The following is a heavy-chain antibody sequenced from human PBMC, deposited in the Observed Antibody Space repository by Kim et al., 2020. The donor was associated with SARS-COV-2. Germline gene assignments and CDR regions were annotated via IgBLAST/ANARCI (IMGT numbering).Heavy chain of an antibody. CDR2: ISSSSSYT. J-gene: IGHJ4*02. CDR1: GFTFSDYY. CDR3: ARGWWYYYDSSGYQSIDY. D-gene: IGHD3-22*01. Sequence: GGSLRLSCAASGFTFSDYYMSWIRQAPGKGLEWVSYISSSSSYTNYADSVKGRFTISRDNAKNSLYLQMNSLRAEDTAVYYCARGWWYYYDSSGYQSIDYWGQGTLVTVSS. V-gene: IGHV3-11*06.